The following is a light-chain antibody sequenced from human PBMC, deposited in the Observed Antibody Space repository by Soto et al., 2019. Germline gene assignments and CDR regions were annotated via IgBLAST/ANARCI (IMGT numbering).Light chain of an antibody. V-gene: IGKV1-8*01. CDR2: TAS. CDR3: QQYFSYPLT. CDR1: QGISSH. Sequence: AILMTQSPSSFSAATGVRVTITCRARQGISSHLAWYQVQPCKAPRLLIYTASYLESGVPSRFSGSGSGTDFTLTISSLQSEDFAVYYCQQYFSYPLTFGGGTKVEIK. J-gene: IGKJ4*01.